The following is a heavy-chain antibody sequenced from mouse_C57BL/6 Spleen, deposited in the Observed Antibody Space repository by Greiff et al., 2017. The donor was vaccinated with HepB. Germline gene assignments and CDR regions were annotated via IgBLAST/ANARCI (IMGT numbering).Heavy chain of an antibody. CDR2: IYPGSGNT. J-gene: IGHJ4*01. CDR3: ARECSSYRNAMDY. Sequence: QVQLKQSGPELVKPGASVKISCKASGYSFTSYYIHWVKQRPGQGLEWIGWIYPGSGNTKYNEKFKGKATLTADTSSSTAYMQLSSLTSEDSAVYYCARECSSYRNAMDYWGQGTSVTVSS. D-gene: IGHD1-1*01. V-gene: IGHV1-66*01. CDR1: GYSFTSYY.